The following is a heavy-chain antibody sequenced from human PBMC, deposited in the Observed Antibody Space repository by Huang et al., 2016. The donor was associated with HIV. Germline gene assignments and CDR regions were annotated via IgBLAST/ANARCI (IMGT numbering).Heavy chain of an antibody. D-gene: IGHD3-22*01. Sequence: QLQLQESGPGLVKPSDTLSLNCTISGGSIKSRNYYWGWVRQAPGKGLEWIGDISYSGSPYYNPSLRSRVSLSVDTSKTQVTLKVNAVIAADTAVYYCARRQRGGYYFSFDYWGRGIPVTVSA. V-gene: IGHV4-39*01. CDR2: ISYSGSP. CDR3: ARRQRGGYYFSFDY. CDR1: GGSIKSRNYY. J-gene: IGHJ4*02.